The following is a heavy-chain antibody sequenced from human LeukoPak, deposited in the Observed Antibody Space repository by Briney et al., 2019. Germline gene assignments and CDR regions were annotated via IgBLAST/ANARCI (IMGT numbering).Heavy chain of an antibody. J-gene: IGHJ5*02. CDR3: ARTYSSSWYRGTFDP. V-gene: IGHV1-18*01. Sequence: ASVKVSCKASGYTFTSYGISWVRQAPGQGLEWMGWISAYNGNTNYAQKLQGRVTMTTDTSTSTAYMELRSLRSDDTAVYYCARTYSSSWYRGTFDPWGQGTLVTVSS. CDR1: GYTFTSYG. D-gene: IGHD6-13*01. CDR2: ISAYNGNT.